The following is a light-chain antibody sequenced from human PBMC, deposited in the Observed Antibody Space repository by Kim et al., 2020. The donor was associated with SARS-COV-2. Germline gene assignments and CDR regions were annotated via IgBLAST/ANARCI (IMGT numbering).Light chain of an antibody. J-gene: IGLJ3*02. CDR1: NIGDKN. CDR2: RDF. Sequence: SYELTQPLSVSVAQGQTAKISCGGPNIGDKNVHWYQQKPGQAPVLVIYRDFNRPPGIPERFSGSNSGITATLTITRAQGEDEADYYCQIWDIRTVVFGGG. V-gene: IGLV3-9*01. CDR3: QIWDIRTVV.